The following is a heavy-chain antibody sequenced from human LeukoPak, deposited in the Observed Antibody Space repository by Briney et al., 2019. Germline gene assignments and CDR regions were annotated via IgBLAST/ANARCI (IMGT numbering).Heavy chain of an antibody. V-gene: IGHV3-53*01. Sequence: GGSLRLSCTVSGFTVSSNSWSWVRQAPGKGLEWVSFIYSGGNTHYSDSVTGRFTISRDNSKNTLYLQMNSLKTEDTAVYYCQANYYDSSGYYYSYWGQGTLVTVSS. CDR1: GFTVSSNS. J-gene: IGHJ4*02. CDR3: QANYYDSSGYYYSY. D-gene: IGHD3-22*01. CDR2: IYSGGNT.